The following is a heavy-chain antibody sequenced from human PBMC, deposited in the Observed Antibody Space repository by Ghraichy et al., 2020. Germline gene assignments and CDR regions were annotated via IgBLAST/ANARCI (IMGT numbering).Heavy chain of an antibody. V-gene: IGHV4-4*02. Sequence: GSLRLSCAVSGGSICSINWWSWVRQPPGEGLECIGEVYHSGSTKYNPSLKSRVTISVDKSKNQFSLKLSSVTAADTAVYYCARIISTVTFDYWGQGTLVTVSS. D-gene: IGHD4-11*01. CDR1: GGSICSINW. J-gene: IGHJ4*02. CDR2: VYHSGST. CDR3: ARIISTVTFDY.